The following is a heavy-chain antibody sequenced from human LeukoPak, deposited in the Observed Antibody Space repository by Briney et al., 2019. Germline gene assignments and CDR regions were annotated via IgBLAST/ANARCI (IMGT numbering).Heavy chain of an antibody. D-gene: IGHD2-8*02. Sequence: QPGGSLRLSCAASGFTFSSYWMHWVRQAPGRGLVCVSRINSDGSTTTYADSVKGRFTISRNNAKNTLYLQMNSLRAEDTAVYYCARETRAGGPGHFDYWGQGTLVTVSS. CDR3: ARETRAGGPGHFDY. J-gene: IGHJ4*02. CDR1: GFTFSSYW. V-gene: IGHV3-74*01. CDR2: INSDGSTT.